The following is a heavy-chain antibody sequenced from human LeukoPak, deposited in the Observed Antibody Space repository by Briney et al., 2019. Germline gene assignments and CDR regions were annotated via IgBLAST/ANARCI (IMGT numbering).Heavy chain of an antibody. V-gene: IGHV1-24*01. D-gene: IGHD3-9*01. Sequence: ASVKVSCKVSGYTLTELSMHWVRQAPGKGLEWVGGFDPEDGETIYAQKFQGRVTMTEDTSTDTAYMELSSLRSEDTAVYYCATGNDILTGYYILSFDYWGQGTLVTVSS. J-gene: IGHJ4*02. CDR1: GYTLTELS. CDR2: FDPEDGET. CDR3: ATGNDILTGYYILSFDY.